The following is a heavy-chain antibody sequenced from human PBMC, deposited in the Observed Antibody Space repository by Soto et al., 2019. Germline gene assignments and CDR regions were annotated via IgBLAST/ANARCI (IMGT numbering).Heavy chain of an antibody. Sequence: ASVKVSCKASGYTFTSYDINWVRQATGQGLEWMGWMNPNSGNTDYAQKFQGRVTMTRDTSISTAYMELSSLRSEDTAVYYCASPSQLVGPYYYSGMDLWGQGTAVTVYS. CDR2: MNPNSGNT. D-gene: IGHD1-1*01. J-gene: IGHJ6*02. V-gene: IGHV1-8*01. CDR1: GYTFTSYD. CDR3: ASPSQLVGPYYYSGMDL.